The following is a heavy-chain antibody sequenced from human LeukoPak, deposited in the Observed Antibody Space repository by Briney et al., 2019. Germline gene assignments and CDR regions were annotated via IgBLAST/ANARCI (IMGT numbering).Heavy chain of an antibody. V-gene: IGHV3-30*18. CDR2: ISYDGSNK. J-gene: IGHJ6*02. Sequence: GRSLRLSCAVPGFTFSSYGMHWVRQAPGKGLEWVAVISYDGSNKYYADSVKGRFTISRDNSKNTLYLQMNSLRAEDTAVYYCAKDTNEYQLLFSHGMDVWGQGTTVTVSS. CDR1: GFTFSSYG. D-gene: IGHD2-2*01. CDR3: AKDTNEYQLLFSHGMDV.